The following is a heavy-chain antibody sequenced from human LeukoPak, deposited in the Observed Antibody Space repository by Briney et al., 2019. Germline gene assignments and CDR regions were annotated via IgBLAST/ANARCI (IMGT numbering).Heavy chain of an antibody. V-gene: IGHV1-2*02. CDR3: ARGKEVTGIGEDFDY. CDR1: GYTFTEYY. Sequence: GASVKVSCKASGYTFTEYYMHWVRQAPGQGLEWMGWINPNSGGTNYAQKFQGRVTMTRDTSINTAYMDLSSLRSDYTAVSSCARGKEVTGIGEDFDYWGQGTLVSVSS. D-gene: IGHD6-19*01. J-gene: IGHJ4*02. CDR2: INPNSGGT.